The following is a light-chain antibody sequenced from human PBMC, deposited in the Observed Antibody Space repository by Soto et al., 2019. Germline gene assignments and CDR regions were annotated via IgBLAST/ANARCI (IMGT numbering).Light chain of an antibody. Sequence: IEMTQSPATLSASLGDRVTITCRASQSTSSYLAWHQQKPGKAPKILIYQASSLENGVPSTFSGSGSGTEFSLTISSPQPDDFATYYCQQYSTHSTFGQGTKVDIK. J-gene: IGKJ1*01. CDR1: QSTSSY. CDR3: QQYSTHST. V-gene: IGKV1-5*03. CDR2: QAS.